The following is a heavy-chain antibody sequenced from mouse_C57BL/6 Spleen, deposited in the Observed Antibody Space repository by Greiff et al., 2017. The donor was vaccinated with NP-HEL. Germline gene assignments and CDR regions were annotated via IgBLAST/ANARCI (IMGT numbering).Heavy chain of an antibody. V-gene: IGHV14-4*01. CDR1: GFNIKDDY. D-gene: IGHD2-3*01. CDR3: TTFDGRGFAY. Sequence: EVQLQQSGAELVRPGASVKLSCTASGFNIKDDYMHWVKQRPEQGLEWIGWIDPENGDTEYASKFQGKATITADTSSNTAYLQLSSLTSVDTAVYYCTTFDGRGFAYWGQGTLVTVSA. J-gene: IGHJ3*01. CDR2: IDPENGDT.